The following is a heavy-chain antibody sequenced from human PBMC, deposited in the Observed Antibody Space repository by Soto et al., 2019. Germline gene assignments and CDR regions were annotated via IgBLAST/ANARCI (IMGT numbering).Heavy chain of an antibody. CDR2: ISSGSSTK. CDR1: GFSFSSYT. V-gene: IGHV3-48*02. J-gene: IGHJ6*02. D-gene: IGHD1-26*01. CDR3: ARWGGATEYYYYGKDV. Sequence: EVQLVESGGGLVQPGESLSLSCAASGFSFSSYTMTWVRQAPGKGLEWVSYISSGSSTKYYADPVKGRFTISRDNAKNSLYLQLNSLRDEDTAVYYCARWGGATEYYYYGKDVWGQGTAVTVSS.